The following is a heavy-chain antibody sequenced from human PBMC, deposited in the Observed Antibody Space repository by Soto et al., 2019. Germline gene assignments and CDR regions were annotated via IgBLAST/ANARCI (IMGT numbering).Heavy chain of an antibody. CDR3: AREESSGYDVFDY. D-gene: IGHD5-12*01. V-gene: IGHV3-74*01. J-gene: IGHJ4*02. CDR2: INSDGSST. CDR1: GFTFSSYW. Sequence: GGSLRLSCAASGFTFSSYWMHWVRQAPGKGLVWVSRINSDGSSTSYADSVKGRFTISRDNAKNTLYLQMNSLRAEDTAVYYCAREESSGYDVFDYWGQGTLVTVSS.